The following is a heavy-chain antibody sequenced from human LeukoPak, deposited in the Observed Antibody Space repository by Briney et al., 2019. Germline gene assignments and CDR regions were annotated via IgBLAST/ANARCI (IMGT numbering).Heavy chain of an antibody. Sequence: GESLKISCKGSGYSFTSYWIGWVRQMPGKGLEWMGIIYPGDSDTRYSPSFQGQVTISADTYISTAYLQWSSLKASDTAMYYCARYSEQWLVPFDYWGQGTLVTVSS. D-gene: IGHD6-19*01. CDR3: ARYSEQWLVPFDY. V-gene: IGHV5-51*01. J-gene: IGHJ4*02. CDR2: IYPGDSDT. CDR1: GYSFTSYW.